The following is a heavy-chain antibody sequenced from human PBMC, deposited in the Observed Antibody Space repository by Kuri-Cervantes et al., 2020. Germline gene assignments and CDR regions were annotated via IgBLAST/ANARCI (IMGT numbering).Heavy chain of an antibody. CDR1: GGSISSSSYY. Sequence: SETLSLTCTVSGGSISSSSYYWGWIRQPPGKGLEWIGSIYYSVSTYYNPSLKSRVTISVDTSKNQFSLKLSSVTAADTAVYYCARRSGMDVWGQGTTVTVSS. CDR2: IYYSVST. CDR3: ARRSGMDV. J-gene: IGHJ6*02. V-gene: IGHV4-39*01.